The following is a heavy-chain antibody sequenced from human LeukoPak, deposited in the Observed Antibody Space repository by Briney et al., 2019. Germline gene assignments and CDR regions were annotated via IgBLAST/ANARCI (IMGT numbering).Heavy chain of an antibody. D-gene: IGHD6-19*01. Sequence: PGGSLRLSCAASGFTFSSYWMSWVRQAPGKGLEWVANINQDGGAKYYVHSVKGRFTISRDNAKNSLYLQMNGLRAEDTAVYYCARIDGYNSGWFDYWGQGTLVAVSS. CDR1: GFTFSSYW. V-gene: IGHV3-7*05. CDR2: INQDGGAK. J-gene: IGHJ5*01. CDR3: ARIDGYNSGWFDY.